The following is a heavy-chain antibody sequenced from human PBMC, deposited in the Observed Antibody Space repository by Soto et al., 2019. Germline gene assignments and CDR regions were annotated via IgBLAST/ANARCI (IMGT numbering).Heavy chain of an antibody. CDR2: IIPIFGTA. Sequence: GAAVKVSCKASGCTFSSYAISWVRQAPGQGLEWMGGIIPIFGTANYAQKFQGRVTITADKSTSTAYMELSSLRSEDTAVYYCARLPPYYDLRGGMDVWGQGTTVTVSS. J-gene: IGHJ6*02. V-gene: IGHV1-69*06. CDR1: GCTFSSYA. D-gene: IGHD3-3*01. CDR3: ARLPPYYDLRGGMDV.